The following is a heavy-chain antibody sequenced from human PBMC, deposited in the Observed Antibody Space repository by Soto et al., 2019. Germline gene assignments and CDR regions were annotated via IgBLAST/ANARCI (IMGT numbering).Heavy chain of an antibody. CDR3: ASRITMVRGPFDY. Sequence: SETLSLTCTVSGGSISSGDYYWSWIRQPPGKGLEWIGYIYYSGSTYYNPSLKSRVTISVDTSKNQFSLKLSSVTAADTAVYYCASRITMVRGPFDYWGQGTLVTVSS. D-gene: IGHD3-10*01. CDR1: GGSISSGDYY. CDR2: IYYSGST. V-gene: IGHV4-30-4*01. J-gene: IGHJ4*02.